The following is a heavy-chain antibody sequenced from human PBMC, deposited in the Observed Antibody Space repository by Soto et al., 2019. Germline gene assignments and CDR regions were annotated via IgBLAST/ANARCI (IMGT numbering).Heavy chain of an antibody. Sequence: SETLSLTCTVSGGSISSYYWSWIRQPPGKGLEWIGYIYYSGSTKYNPSLKSRVTISVDTSKNQFSLKLSSVTAADTAVYFCARIYCSSIRCSSHFDYWGQGTLVTVSS. CDR3: ARIYCSSIRCSSHFDY. V-gene: IGHV4-59*08. J-gene: IGHJ4*02. D-gene: IGHD2-2*01. CDR1: GGSISSYY. CDR2: IYYSGST.